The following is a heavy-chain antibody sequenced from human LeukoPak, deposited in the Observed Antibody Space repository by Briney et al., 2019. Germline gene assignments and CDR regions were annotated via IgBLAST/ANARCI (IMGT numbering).Heavy chain of an antibody. Sequence: ASVKVSCKASGYTFTGYYTHWVRQAPGQGLEWMGWINPKSGGTKYAQKFQGRVTMTRNTSISTAYMDLRSLTSDDTAVYYCARDQGDYYSDYWDQGILVTVSS. V-gene: IGHV1-2*02. CDR1: GYTFTGYY. D-gene: IGHD3-16*01. CDR2: INPKSGGT. J-gene: IGHJ4*02. CDR3: ARDQGDYYSDY.